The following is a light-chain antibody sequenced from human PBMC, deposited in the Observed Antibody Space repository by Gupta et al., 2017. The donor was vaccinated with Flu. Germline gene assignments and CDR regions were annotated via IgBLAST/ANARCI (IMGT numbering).Light chain of an antibody. Sequence: KVTISSAGSSSNIGDNDVFGYHHLPGTATKLLMYDDNKRHSGIPDRFSGSKSATAATVGITGLQTGEEADYYWVTVDSSRISYVFGTGTKVTVL. CDR2: DDN. J-gene: IGLJ1*01. CDR1: SSNIGDND. CDR3: VTVDSSRISYV. V-gene: IGLV1-51*01.